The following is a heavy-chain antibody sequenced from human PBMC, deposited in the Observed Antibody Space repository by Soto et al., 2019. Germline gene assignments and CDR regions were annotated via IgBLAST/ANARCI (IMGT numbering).Heavy chain of an antibody. CDR2: INPNSGGT. Sequence: QVQLVQSGAEVKKPGASVKVSCKASGDTFTGYDMHWVRQAPGQGLEWMGWINPNSGGTNYAQKFQGRVTMTRDTSISTAYMEVSRLRSDDTAVYYCAREKYSSSWEYYFDYWGQGNLVTVSS. D-gene: IGHD6-13*01. J-gene: IGHJ4*02. CDR1: GDTFTGYD. V-gene: IGHV1-2*02. CDR3: AREKYSSSWEYYFDY.